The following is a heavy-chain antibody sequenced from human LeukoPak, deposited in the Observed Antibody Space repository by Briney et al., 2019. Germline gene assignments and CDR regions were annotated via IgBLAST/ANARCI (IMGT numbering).Heavy chain of an antibody. CDR3: AREWVPSPAAIPGFYLDY. CDR2: ISGGST. V-gene: IGHV3-38-3*01. CDR1: GFTVSSNE. J-gene: IGHJ4*02. D-gene: IGHD2-2*02. Sequence: GGSLRLSCAASGFTVSSNEMSWVRQAPGKGLEWVSSISGGSTYYADSRKGRFTISRDNSKNTLHLQMNSLRAEDTAVYYCAREWVPSPAAIPGFYLDYWGQGTLVTVSS.